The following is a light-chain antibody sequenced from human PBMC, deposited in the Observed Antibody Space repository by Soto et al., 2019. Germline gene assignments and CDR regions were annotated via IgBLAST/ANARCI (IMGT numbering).Light chain of an antibody. V-gene: IGKV3-11*01. CDR1: QSVSSY. J-gene: IGKJ4*01. Sequence: EIVLTQSPATLSLSPWERATLSCRASQSVSSYLAWYQQKPGQAPRLLIYDASNRATGIPARFRGSGSGTDFTLTISSLEPEDFAVSYCQQRSNFLTFGGGTKVDI. CDR2: DAS. CDR3: QQRSNFLT.